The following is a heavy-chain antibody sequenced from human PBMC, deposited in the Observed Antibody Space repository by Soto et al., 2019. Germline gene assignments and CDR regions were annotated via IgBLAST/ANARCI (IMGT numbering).Heavy chain of an antibody. J-gene: IGHJ4*02. V-gene: IGHV4-30-2*01. D-gene: IGHD5-12*01. Sequence: SETLSLTCTVSGGSISSGGYSWSWIRQPPGKGLEWIGYIYHSGSTYYNPSLKSRVTISVDRSKNQFSLKLSSVTAADTAVYYCARSRDGYNQFDYWGQGTLVTVSS. CDR3: ARSRDGYNQFDY. CDR2: IYHSGST. CDR1: GGSISSGGYS.